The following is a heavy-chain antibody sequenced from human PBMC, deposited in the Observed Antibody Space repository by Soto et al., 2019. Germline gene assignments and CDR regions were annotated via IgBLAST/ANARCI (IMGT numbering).Heavy chain of an antibody. J-gene: IGHJ4*02. D-gene: IGHD3-10*01. CDR3: AIVGGFGATTIDY. V-gene: IGHV4-30-4*01. CDR2: IYYSGST. Sequence: QVQLQESGPGLVKPSQTLSLTCTVSGGSISSGDYYWSWIRQPPGKGLEWIGYIYYSGSTYYNPAPKRRLTISVDTSKIQFSLKLSSVTAADTAVYYCAIVGGFGATTIDYWGQGTLVTVSS. CDR1: GGSISSGDYY.